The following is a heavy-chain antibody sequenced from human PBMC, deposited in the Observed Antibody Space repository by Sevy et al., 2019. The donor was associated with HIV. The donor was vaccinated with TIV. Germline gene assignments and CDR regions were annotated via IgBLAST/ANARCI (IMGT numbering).Heavy chain of an antibody. CDR2: ISGLSNYI. D-gene: IGHD6-19*01. J-gene: IGHJ4*01. Sequence: GGSLRLSCAVSGFTFSNYNMNWVRQAPGKGLEWVSYISGLSNYIYYADSVKGRFSISRDNAKNSLYLQMNSLRAEDTAVYYCARDGKVPVPGLYYFDYWGHGTLVTVSS. CDR3: ARDGKVPVPGLYYFDY. CDR1: GFTFSNYN. V-gene: IGHV3-21*01.